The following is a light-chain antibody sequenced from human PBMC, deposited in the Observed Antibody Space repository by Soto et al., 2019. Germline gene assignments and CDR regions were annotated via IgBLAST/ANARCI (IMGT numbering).Light chain of an antibody. V-gene: IGLV1-40*01. CDR1: SSNIGAGYD. CDR3: QSYDSSLSGWV. CDR2: GNS. Sequence: QSVLTQPPSVSGAPGQRVTISCTESSSNIGAGYDVHWYQQLPGTAPKLLIYGNSNRPSGVPDRFSGSKSGTSASLAITGLQAEVEADYYCQSYDSSLSGWVFGGGTKVTVL. J-gene: IGLJ3*02.